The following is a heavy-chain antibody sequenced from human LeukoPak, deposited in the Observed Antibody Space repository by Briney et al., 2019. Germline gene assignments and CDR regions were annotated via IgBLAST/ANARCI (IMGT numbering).Heavy chain of an antibody. J-gene: IGHJ1*01. D-gene: IGHD3-22*01. CDR3: ARVLYYYDSSGQSEYFQH. CDR2: IYYSGST. Sequence: SETLSLTCTVSGGSISSYYWSWIRQPPGKGLEWIGYIYYSGSTNYNPSLKSRVTISVDTSKNQFSLKLSSVTAADTAVYYCARVLYYYDSSGQSEYFQHWERGNLVTV. V-gene: IGHV4-59*08. CDR1: GGSISSYY.